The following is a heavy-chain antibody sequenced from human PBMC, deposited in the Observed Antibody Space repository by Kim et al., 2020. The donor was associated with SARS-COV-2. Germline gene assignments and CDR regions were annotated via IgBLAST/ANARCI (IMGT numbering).Heavy chain of an antibody. Sequence: GGSLRLSCAASGFTFDDYAMHWVRQAPGKGLEWVSGISWNSGSIGYADSVKGRFTISRDNAKNSLYLQMNSLRAEDTALYYCAKDISGYYDSSGYGAYYFDYWGQGTLVTVSS. J-gene: IGHJ4*02. CDR1: GFTFDDYA. D-gene: IGHD3-22*01. CDR3: AKDISGYYDSSGYGAYYFDY. V-gene: IGHV3-9*01. CDR2: ISWNSGSI.